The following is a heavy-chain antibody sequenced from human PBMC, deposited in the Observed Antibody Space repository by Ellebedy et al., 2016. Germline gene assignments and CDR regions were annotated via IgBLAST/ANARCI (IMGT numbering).Heavy chain of an antibody. CDR3: AKDRSTSSASRFDY. CDR2: ISGSGGST. V-gene: IGHV3-23*01. J-gene: IGHJ4*02. CDR1: GFTFSSYA. Sequence: GGSLRLXXAASGFTFSSYAMSWVRQAPGKGLEWVSAISGSGGSTYYADSVKGRFTISRDNSKNTLYLQMNSLRAEDTAVYYCAKDRSTSSASRFDYWGQGTLVTVSS. D-gene: IGHD2-2*01.